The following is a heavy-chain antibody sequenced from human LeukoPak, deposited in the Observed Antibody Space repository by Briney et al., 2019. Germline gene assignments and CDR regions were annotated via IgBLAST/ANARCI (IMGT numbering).Heavy chain of an antibody. Sequence: GASVKVSCKASGYTFTGYYMHWVRQAPGQGLEWMGWINPNSGGTNYAQKFQGRVTMTRDTSISTAYMELSRLRSDDTAVYYCARAYYDFWSGRIYYMDVWGKGTTVTVSS. CDR3: ARAYYDFWSGRIYYMDV. J-gene: IGHJ6*03. V-gene: IGHV1-2*02. D-gene: IGHD3-3*01. CDR2: INPNSGGT. CDR1: GYTFTGYY.